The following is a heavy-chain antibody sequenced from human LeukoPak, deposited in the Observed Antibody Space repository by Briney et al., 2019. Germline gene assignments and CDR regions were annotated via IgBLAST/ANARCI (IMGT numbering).Heavy chain of an antibody. V-gene: IGHV4-34*01. D-gene: IGHD2-2*01. CDR1: GGSFSGYY. CDR2: INHSGST. CDR3: ARGRRYQLPLGFDP. J-gene: IGHJ5*02. Sequence: PSETLSLTCAVYGGSFSGYYWSWIRQPPGKGLEWIGEINHSGSTNYNPSLKSRVTISVDTSKNQFSLKLSSVTAADTAVCYCARGRRYQLPLGFDPWGQGTLVTVSS.